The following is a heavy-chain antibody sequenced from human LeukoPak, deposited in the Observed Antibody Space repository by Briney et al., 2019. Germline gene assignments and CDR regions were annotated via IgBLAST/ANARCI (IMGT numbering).Heavy chain of an antibody. V-gene: IGHV1-2*02. Sequence: GASVKVSCKASGCTFTSYAMNWVRQAPGQGLEWMGWINPNSGGTNYAQKFQGRVTMTRDTSISTAYMELSRLRSDDTAVYYCASLKNYYDSSGYLVTDAFDIWGQGTMVTVSS. J-gene: IGHJ3*02. CDR1: GCTFTSYA. D-gene: IGHD3-22*01. CDR2: INPNSGGT. CDR3: ASLKNYYDSSGYLVTDAFDI.